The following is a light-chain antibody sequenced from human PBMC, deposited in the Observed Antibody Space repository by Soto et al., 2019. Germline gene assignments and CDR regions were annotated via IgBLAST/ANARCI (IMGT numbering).Light chain of an antibody. V-gene: IGLV2-14*01. CDR2: DVS. CDR1: SSDVGGYKY. J-gene: IGLJ1*01. Sequence: QSVLTQPASVSGSPGQSIAISCTGTSSDVGGYKYVSWYQQHPGKAPKLMIYDVSNRPSGVSDRFSGSKSGNTASLTISGLQAEDEADYYCTSNTSSSTYVFGTGTKVTVL. CDR3: TSNTSSSTYV.